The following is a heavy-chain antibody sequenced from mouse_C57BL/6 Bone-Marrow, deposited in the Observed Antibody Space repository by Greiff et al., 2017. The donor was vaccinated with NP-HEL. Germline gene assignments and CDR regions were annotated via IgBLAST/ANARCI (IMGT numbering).Heavy chain of an antibody. V-gene: IGHV1-72*01. CDR2: IDPNSGGT. D-gene: IGHD1-1*01. Sequence: VQLQQPGAELVKPGASVKLSCKASGYTFTSYWMHWVKQRPGRGLEWIGRIDPNSGGTKYNEKFKSKATLTVDKPSSTAYMQLSSLTSEDSAVYYCAREPFITTVVATDYAMDYWGQGTSVTVSS. CDR1: GYTFTSYW. CDR3: AREPFITTVVATDYAMDY. J-gene: IGHJ4*01.